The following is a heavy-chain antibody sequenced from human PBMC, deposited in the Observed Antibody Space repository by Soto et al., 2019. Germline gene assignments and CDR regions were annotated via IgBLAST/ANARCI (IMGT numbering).Heavy chain of an antibody. V-gene: IGHV4-4*07. Sequence: SETLSLTCTVSGASISGFYWSWIRKSAGKGVEWIGRIYATGTTDYNPSLKSRVMMSVDTSKKQFSLKLRSVTAADTAVYYCVRDGTKTLRDWFDPWGQGISVTVSS. D-gene: IGHD1-1*01. CDR1: GASISGFY. J-gene: IGHJ5*02. CDR3: VRDGTKTLRDWFDP. CDR2: IYATGTT.